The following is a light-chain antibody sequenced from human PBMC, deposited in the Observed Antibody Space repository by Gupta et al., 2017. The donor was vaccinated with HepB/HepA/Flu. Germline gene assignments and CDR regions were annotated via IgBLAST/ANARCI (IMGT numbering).Light chain of an antibody. Sequence: EIVMTQSPATLSVSPGERATLFCRASQSVSNLAWYQQEPGQAPRLLIYGASTRDTGIPARFSGSGYGKEFTLTISSRQSEDFAVYYCQQYDNWPSWTFGQGTKVEIK. V-gene: IGKV3-15*01. CDR1: QSVSN. CDR3: QQYDNWPSWT. CDR2: GAS. J-gene: IGKJ1*01.